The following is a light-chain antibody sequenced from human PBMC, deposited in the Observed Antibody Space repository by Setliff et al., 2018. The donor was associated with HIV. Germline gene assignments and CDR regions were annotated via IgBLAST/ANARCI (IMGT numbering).Light chain of an antibody. V-gene: IGLV2-11*01. CDR2: DIT. CDR3: CSYAGNYVFV. J-gene: IGLJ1*01. Sequence: QSVLTQPRSVSGSPGQSVTFSCTGASSDIGGYNYVSWYQQHPGKAPKLLIYDITKRPSGAPDRFSGFKSGNTASLTISGLQAEDEADYYCCSYAGNYVFVFGGGTKVTVL. CDR1: SSDIGGYNY.